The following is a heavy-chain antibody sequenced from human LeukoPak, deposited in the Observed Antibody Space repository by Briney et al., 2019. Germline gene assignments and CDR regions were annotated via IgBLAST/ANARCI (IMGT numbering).Heavy chain of an antibody. J-gene: IGHJ4*01. CDR1: GGSISTYY. V-gene: IGHV4-4*07. Sequence: PSETLSLTCSVSGGSISTYYWSWIRQPAGKGLEWIAQIHISGSTNFNPSLKSRVSISMDTPNNQFSLMISSVTAADTAIYYCAGRGLSTGWTFDYWGHGTLVTVSS. CDR3: AGRGLSTGWTFDY. D-gene: IGHD6-19*01. CDR2: IHISGST.